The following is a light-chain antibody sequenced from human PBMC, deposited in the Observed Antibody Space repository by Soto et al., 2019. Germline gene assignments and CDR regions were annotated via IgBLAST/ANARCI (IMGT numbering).Light chain of an antibody. V-gene: IGLV2-14*01. J-gene: IGLJ1*01. CDR2: EVS. Sequence: QPASVSGSPGQSITISCTGTSSDVGGYNYVSWYQQHPGKAPKLMIFEVSNRPSGVSNRFSGSKSGNTASLTISGLQAEDEADYYCTSYTTSSTLYVFGTGTKLTVL. CDR1: SSDVGGYNY. CDR3: TSYTTSSTLYV.